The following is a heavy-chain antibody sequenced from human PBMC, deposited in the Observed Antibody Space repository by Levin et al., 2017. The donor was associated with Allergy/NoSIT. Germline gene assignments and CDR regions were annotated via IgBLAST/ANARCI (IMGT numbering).Heavy chain of an antibody. V-gene: IGHV3-23*01. D-gene: IGHD1-1*01. CDR3: AKQRGMALADYSFDS. CDR1: GFTFSNNA. Sequence: PGGSLRLSCAASGFTFSNNAMSWVRQAPGKGLEWVSVMSGSGAYINYADSVKGRFTISRDNAKNMVYLQMTSLRADDTAVYFCAKQRGMALADYSFDSWGPGTLVTVSS. CDR2: MSGSGAYI. J-gene: IGHJ4*02.